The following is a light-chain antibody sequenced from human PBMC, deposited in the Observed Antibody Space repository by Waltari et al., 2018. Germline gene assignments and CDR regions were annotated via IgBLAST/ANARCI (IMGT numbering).Light chain of an antibody. Sequence: QSVLTQPPSVSGAPGQTVTLSCTGSSSNIGAGYDVPWYQQLPGTAPKLLIFGNTNRPSGVPDRFSGSKSGTSASLAITGLQAEDEADYYCQSYDSSLSGSKVFGGGTKLTVL. CDR2: GNT. CDR1: SSNIGAGYD. J-gene: IGLJ2*01. V-gene: IGLV1-40*01. CDR3: QSYDSSLSGSKV.